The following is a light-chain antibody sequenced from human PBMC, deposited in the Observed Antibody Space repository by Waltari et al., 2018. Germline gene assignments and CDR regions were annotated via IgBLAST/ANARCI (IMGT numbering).Light chain of an antibody. V-gene: IGLV2-23*02. CDR2: EVT. J-gene: IGLJ1*01. CDR3: CSYAGLGIYV. Sequence: QSGLTQPASVYGSPGQSITISCTGTSSDVGTYNLVSWYQQYPGKAPKLMVYEVTRRSSGVSDRFSGSKSGNTASLTIYGLQSEDEADYYCCSYAGLGIYVFGTGTKVTVL. CDR1: SSDVGTYNL.